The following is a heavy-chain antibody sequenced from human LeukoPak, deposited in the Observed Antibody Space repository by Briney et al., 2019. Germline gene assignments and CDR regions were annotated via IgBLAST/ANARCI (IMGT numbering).Heavy chain of an antibody. J-gene: IGHJ4*02. CDR2: ISSSSSYI. CDR1: GFTFSSYS. V-gene: IGHV3-21*01. D-gene: IGHD3-3*01. Sequence: GGSLRLSCAASGFTFSSYSMNWVRQAPGKGLEWVSSISSSSSYIYYADSVKGRFTISRDNAKNSLYLQMNSLRAEDTAVYYCARELTYDFWSGYYGYWGQGTLVTLSS. CDR3: ARELTYDFWSGYYGY.